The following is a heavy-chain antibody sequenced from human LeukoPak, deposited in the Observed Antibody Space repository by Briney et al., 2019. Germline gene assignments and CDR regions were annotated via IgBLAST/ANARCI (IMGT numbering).Heavy chain of an antibody. J-gene: IGHJ6*03. CDR3: AKRTLYYYDSNYMDV. CDR1: GFTFSSYA. V-gene: IGHV3-23*01. D-gene: IGHD3-22*01. CDR2: ISGSGGST. Sequence: GGSLRLSCAASGFTFSSYAMSWVRQAPGKGLEWVSAISGSGGSTYYADSVKGRFTISRDNSKNTLYLQMNSLRAEDTAAYYCAKRTLYYYDSNYMDVWGKGTTVTVSS.